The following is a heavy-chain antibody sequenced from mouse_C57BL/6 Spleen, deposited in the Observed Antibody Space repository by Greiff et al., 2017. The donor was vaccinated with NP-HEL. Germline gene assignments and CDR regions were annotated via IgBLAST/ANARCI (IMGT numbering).Heavy chain of an antibody. CDR2: IDPSESYT. D-gene: IGHD1-1*01. V-gene: IGHV1-69*01. J-gene: IGHJ2*01. Sequence: VQLQQSGAELVMPGASVKLSCKASGYTFTSYWMHWVKQRPGQGLEWIGEIDPSESYTNYNQKFKGKSTLTVDKSSSTAYMQLSSLTSEDSAVYYCARRGYYYGSSAFDYWGQCTTLTVSS. CDR1: GYTFTSYW. CDR3: ARRGYYYGSSAFDY.